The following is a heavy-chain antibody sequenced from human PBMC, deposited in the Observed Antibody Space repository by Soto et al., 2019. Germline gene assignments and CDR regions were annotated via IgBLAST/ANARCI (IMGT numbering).Heavy chain of an antibody. D-gene: IGHD1-26*01. CDR3: ARRVAVATIVGATRSGGWFDP. J-gene: IGHJ5*02. CDR2: IYYSGST. V-gene: IGHV4-39*01. CDR1: GSSISSSSYY. Sequence: SETLSLTCTVSGSSISSSSYYWGWIRQPPGKGLEWIGSIYYSGSTYYNPSLKSRVTISVDTSKNQFSLKLSSVTAADTAVYYCARRVAVATIVGATRSGGWFDPWGQGTLVTVSS.